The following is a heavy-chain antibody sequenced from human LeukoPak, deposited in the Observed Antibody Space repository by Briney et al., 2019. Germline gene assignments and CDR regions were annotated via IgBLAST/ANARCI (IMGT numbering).Heavy chain of an antibody. D-gene: IGHD6-13*01. CDR2: TYYRSKWYN. CDR3: ARDGRIAAAGTGRFDP. CDR1: GDSVSSNSAA. J-gene: IGHJ5*02. Sequence: SRTLSLTCAISGDSVSSNSAAWNWIRQSPSRGLEWLGRTYYRSKWYNDYAVSVKSRITINPDTSKNQFSLQLNSVTPEDTAVYYCARDGRIAAAGTGRFDPWGQGTLVTVSS. V-gene: IGHV6-1*01.